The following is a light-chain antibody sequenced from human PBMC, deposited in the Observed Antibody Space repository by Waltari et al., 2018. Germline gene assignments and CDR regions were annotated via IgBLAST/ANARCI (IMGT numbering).Light chain of an antibody. Sequence: DIQMTQSPSSLSASVGDRVTIICQASQDMSNNLNWFQQTPGKAPKLLIYDASNLETGVPSRFSGSGSGTHFTFTISSLQPEDVATYYCQQFENVPITFGQGTRLEIK. CDR3: QQFENVPIT. V-gene: IGKV1-33*01. J-gene: IGKJ5*01. CDR1: QDMSNN. CDR2: DAS.